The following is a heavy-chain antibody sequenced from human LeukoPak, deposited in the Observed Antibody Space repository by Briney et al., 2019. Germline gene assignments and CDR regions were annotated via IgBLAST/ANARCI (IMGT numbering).Heavy chain of an antibody. CDR2: LNPKSGGT. CDR1: GYTFTGYY. J-gene: IGHJ5*02. V-gene: IGHV1-2*02. Sequence: ASVKVSCKASGYTFTGYYIHWVRQAPGQGLEWMGWLNPKSGGTNYAQKFQGRVTMTRVTIINTAYMELSRLRSDDTAVYYCARNDWNDPWFDPWGQGPLVTVSS. CDR3: ARNDWNDPWFDP. D-gene: IGHD1-1*01.